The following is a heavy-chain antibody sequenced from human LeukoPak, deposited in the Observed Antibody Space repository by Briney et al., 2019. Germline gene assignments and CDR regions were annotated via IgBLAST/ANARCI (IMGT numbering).Heavy chain of an antibody. CDR1: GFTFSSYW. CDR3: AKDLSRYGSGSYYFDY. CDR2: INSDGSST. V-gene: IGHV3-74*01. Sequence: GGSLRLSCAVSGFTFSSYWMHWVRQAPGKGLVWVSRINSDGSSTSYADSVKGRFTISRDNSKNTLYLQMNSLRAEDTAVYYCAKDLSRYGSGSYYFDYWGQGTLVTVSS. D-gene: IGHD3-10*01. J-gene: IGHJ4*02.